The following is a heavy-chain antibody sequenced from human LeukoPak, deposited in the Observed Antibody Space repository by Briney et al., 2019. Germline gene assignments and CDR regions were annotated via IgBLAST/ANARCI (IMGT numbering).Heavy chain of an antibody. V-gene: IGHV4-61*01. CDR1: GGSVSSGSYY. D-gene: IGHD5-24*01. Sequence: SETLSLTCTVSGGSVSSGSYYWSWIRQPPGKGLEWIGYIYYSGSTNYNPSLKSRVTISVDTSKNQFSLKLSSVTAADTAVYYCARASRRDGSPIDYWGQGTLVTVSP. J-gene: IGHJ4*02. CDR2: IYYSGST. CDR3: ARASRRDGSPIDY.